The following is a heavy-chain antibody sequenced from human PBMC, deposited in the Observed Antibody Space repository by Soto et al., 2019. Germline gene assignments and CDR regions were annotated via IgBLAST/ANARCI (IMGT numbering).Heavy chain of an antibody. CDR1: GFSCSTYD. CDR2: IRGSGSAT. J-gene: IGHJ4*02. D-gene: IGHD1-7*01. Sequence: EVQLLESGGSLVQPGGSLRLSCAASGFSCSTYDMGLVRKAPGKGLEWVSAIRGSGSATYYADPVKGRFTSSRDNSKDPWYLQMNSLRAGDTAVYYCAKDSKGTWPNVIYDSWGQGSLVTVSS. V-gene: IGHV3-23*01. CDR3: AKDSKGTWPNVIYDS.